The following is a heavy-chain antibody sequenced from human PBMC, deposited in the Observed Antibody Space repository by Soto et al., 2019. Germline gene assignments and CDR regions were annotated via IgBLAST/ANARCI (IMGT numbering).Heavy chain of an antibody. Sequence: ASVKVSCKASGYTFTGYYMHWVRQAPGQGLEWMGWINPNSGGTNYAQKFQGRVTMTRDTSISTAYMELSGLRSDDTAVYYCATGITMIVDGAFDIWGQGTMVTVSS. CDR1: GYTFTGYY. V-gene: IGHV1-2*02. J-gene: IGHJ3*02. CDR3: ATGITMIVDGAFDI. D-gene: IGHD3-22*01. CDR2: INPNSGGT.